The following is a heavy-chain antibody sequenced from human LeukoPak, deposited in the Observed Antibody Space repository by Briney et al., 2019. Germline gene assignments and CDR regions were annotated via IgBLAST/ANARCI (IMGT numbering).Heavy chain of an antibody. CDR3: ARPYYYYDSSGPMYY. Sequence: ASVKVSCKASGYTFTGYYMHWVRQAPGQGLEWMGLINPNSGGTNYAQKFQGRVPMTRDTSISTAYMELSRLRSDDTAVYYCARPYYYYDSSGPMYYWGQGTLVTVSS. V-gene: IGHV1-2*02. CDR2: INPNSGGT. CDR1: GYTFTGYY. D-gene: IGHD3-22*01. J-gene: IGHJ4*02.